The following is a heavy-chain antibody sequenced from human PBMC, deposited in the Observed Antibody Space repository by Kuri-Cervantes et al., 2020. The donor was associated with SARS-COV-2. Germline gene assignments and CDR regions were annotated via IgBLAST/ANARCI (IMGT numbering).Heavy chain of an antibody. Sequence: GESLKISCETSGFSFTDYYVSWIRQIPGGGLEWLSFISGSSSFTNSADSVKGRFTISKDNAKTSVYLQMTSLRAEDTALYYCAIDKGRGALDHWGQGTLVTVSS. D-gene: IGHD6-25*01. V-gene: IGHV3-11*06. CDR3: AIDKGRGALDH. J-gene: IGHJ4*02. CDR2: ISGSSSFT. CDR1: GFSFTDYY.